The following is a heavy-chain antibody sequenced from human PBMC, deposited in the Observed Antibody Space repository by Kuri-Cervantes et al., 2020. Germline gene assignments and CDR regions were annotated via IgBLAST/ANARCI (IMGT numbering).Heavy chain of an antibody. V-gene: IGHV3-74*01. Sequence: GGSLRLSCAASGFTFSSYWMHWVRQAPGKGLVWVSRINSDGSSTSYADSVKGRFTISRDNAKNTLYLQMNSLRAEDTAVYYCARGAVAGMGEWFDPWGQGTLVTVSS. CDR1: GFTFSSYW. D-gene: IGHD6-19*01. CDR3: ARGAVAGMGEWFDP. CDR2: INSDGSST. J-gene: IGHJ5*02.